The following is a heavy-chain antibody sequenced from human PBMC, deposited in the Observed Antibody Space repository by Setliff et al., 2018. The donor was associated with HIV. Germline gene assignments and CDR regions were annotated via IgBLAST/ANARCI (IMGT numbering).Heavy chain of an antibody. J-gene: IGHJ4*02. CDR2: IHPSTGNT. CDR3: ATYHYYDATAYYVDLYYFDY. D-gene: IGHD3-22*01. V-gene: IGHV1-46*01. Sequence: ASVKVSCKASGYTFTSYYMHWVRQAPGQGLEWMGLIHPSTGNTYYTQKFQGRVTWTRDTSTSTAYMELSSLRSEDTAVYYCATYHYYDATAYYVDLYYFDYWGQGTLVTVSS. CDR1: GYTFTSYY.